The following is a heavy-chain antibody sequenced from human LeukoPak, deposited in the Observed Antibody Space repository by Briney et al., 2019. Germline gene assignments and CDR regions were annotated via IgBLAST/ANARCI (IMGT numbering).Heavy chain of an antibody. D-gene: IGHD3-9*01. Sequence: GGSLRLSCAASGFTVSSNYMSWVRQAPGKGLEWVSVIYSGAYYADSVKGRFTISRDNSKNTLFLQMNNLRAEDTAVYYCARVGERYFDWLTYDAFDIWGQGTMVTVSS. CDR3: ARVGERYFDWLTYDAFDI. CDR1: GFTVSSNY. V-gene: IGHV3-53*01. J-gene: IGHJ3*02. CDR2: IYSGA.